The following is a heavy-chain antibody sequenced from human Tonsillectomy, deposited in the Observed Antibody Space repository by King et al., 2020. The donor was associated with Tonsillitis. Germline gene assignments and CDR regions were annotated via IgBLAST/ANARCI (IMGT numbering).Heavy chain of an antibody. Sequence: VQLVESGAEVKKPGESLKISCKGSGYSFTSYWIGWVRQMPGKGLEWMGIIYPGDSDTRYSTSFQGQVTISADKPISTAYLQWSSLKASDTAMYYCARLPQRAVAGGYSMAVWGKGTTATVSS. CDR3: ARLPQRAVAGGYSMAV. J-gene: IGHJ6*04. CDR1: GYSFTSYW. CDR2: IYPGDSDT. V-gene: IGHV5-51*01. D-gene: IGHD6-19*01.